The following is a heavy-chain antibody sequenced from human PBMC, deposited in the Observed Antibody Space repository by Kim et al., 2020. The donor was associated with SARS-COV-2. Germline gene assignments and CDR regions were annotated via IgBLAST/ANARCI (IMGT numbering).Heavy chain of an antibody. CDR3: ARVTEYYASSGLDP. CDR1: GFTFSSYW. D-gene: IGHD3-22*01. CDR2: IKQDGSEK. J-gene: IGHJ5*02. Sequence: GGSLRLSCAASGFTFSSYWMSWVRQAPGKGLEWVANIKQDGSEKYYVDSVKGRFTISRDNAKNSLYLQMNSLRAEDTAVYYCARVTEYYASSGLDPWGQGALRTVSS. V-gene: IGHV3-7*01.